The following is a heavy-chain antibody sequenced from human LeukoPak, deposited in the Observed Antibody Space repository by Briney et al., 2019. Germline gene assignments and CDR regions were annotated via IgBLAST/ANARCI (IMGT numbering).Heavy chain of an antibody. V-gene: IGHV1-18*01. CDR3: ARDRRWGFSGYELDY. CDR1: GYTFPSYD. CDR2: ISAYNGDT. D-gene: IGHD5-12*01. J-gene: IGHJ4*02. Sequence: ASVKVSCTASGYTFPSYDISWVRQAPGQGLEGLGWISAYNGDTNYAQKLQGRVIMTTDTSTTTADMEVRSLRSDGTGVYYCARDRRWGFSGYELDYWGQGTLVTVSS.